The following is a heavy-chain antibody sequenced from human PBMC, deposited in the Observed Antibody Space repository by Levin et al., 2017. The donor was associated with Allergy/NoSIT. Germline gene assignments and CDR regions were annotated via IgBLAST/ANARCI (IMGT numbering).Heavy chain of an antibody. CDR2: IKQDGSEK. CDR1: GFTFSGSW. J-gene: IGHJ4*02. V-gene: IGHV3-7*01. CDR3: SRSLDY. Sequence: GGSLRLSCAASGFTFSGSWMDWVRQAPGKGLEWVANIKQDGSEKYYVDSVKGRFTISRDNAKNSLYLQMTSLRAEDTAVYYCSRSLDYWGQGILVTVSS.